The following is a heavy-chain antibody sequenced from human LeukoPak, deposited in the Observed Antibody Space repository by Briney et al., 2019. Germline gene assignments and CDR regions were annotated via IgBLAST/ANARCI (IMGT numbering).Heavy chain of an antibody. D-gene: IGHD3-22*01. V-gene: IGHV3-7*01. J-gene: IGHJ4*02. Sequence: PGGSLRLSCAASAFTFSSYWMSWVRRAPGKGLEWVANIKEDGSEQYYVDSLKGRFTISRDNAKNSLYLQMNSLRAEDTAVYYCVRDSYSRDLDYWGQGTLVTVSS. CDR3: VRDSYSRDLDY. CDR2: IKEDGSEQ. CDR1: AFTFSSYW.